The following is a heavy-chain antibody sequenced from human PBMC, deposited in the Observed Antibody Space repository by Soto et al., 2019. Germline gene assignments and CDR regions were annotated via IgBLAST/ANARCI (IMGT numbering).Heavy chain of an antibody. J-gene: IGHJ5*02. D-gene: IGHD4-17*01. CDR1: VGSISPYS. Sequence: PSETLCVTCTLSVGSISPYSWTWIRQSPGKGLEWIGYVSHSGRTFYTPSLKSRLTMSLDTSRSQFSLRLKSVSAADTAVYYCARLLGGYDDYGGWFAPWGQGTMVTVSS. CDR2: VSHSGRT. CDR3: ARLLGGYDDYGGWFAP. V-gene: IGHV4-59*01.